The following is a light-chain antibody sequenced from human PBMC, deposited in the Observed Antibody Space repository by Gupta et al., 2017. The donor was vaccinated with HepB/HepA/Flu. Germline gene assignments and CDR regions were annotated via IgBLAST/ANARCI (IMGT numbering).Light chain of an antibody. Sequence: EIVLTQSPGTLSLSPGERATLSCRASQSVSSSYLAWYQQKPGQAPRLLIYGASSRATGIPDRFSDSGSGTDFTLTISRLEPEDFAVYYCQQYGSPRGTFGQGTKLEIK. CDR3: QQYGSPRGT. CDR1: QSVSSSY. CDR2: GAS. V-gene: IGKV3-20*01. J-gene: IGKJ2*01.